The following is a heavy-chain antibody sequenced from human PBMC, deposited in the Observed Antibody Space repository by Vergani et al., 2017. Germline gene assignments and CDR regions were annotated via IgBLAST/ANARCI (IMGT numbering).Heavy chain of an antibody. CDR1: GFTFSSYG. V-gene: IGHV3-30*18. J-gene: IGHJ3*02. D-gene: IGHD5-24*01. CDR2: ISYDGSNK. Sequence: QVQLVESGGGVVQPGRSLRLSCAASGFTFSSYGMHWVRQAPGKGLELVAVISYDGSNKYYADSVKGRFTISRDNSKNTLYLQMNSLRAEDTAVYYCAKDGEMATITGAFDIWGQGTMVTVSS. CDR3: AKDGEMATITGAFDI.